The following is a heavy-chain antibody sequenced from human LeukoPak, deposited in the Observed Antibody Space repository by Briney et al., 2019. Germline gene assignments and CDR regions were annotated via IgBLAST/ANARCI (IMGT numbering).Heavy chain of an antibody. D-gene: IGHD3-3*02. Sequence: KYGESLKISCKGSGYSFTSYWIGRVRQMPGKGLEWMGIIYPGDSDTRYSPSFQGQVTISADKSISTAYLQWSSLKASDTAMYYCVRTSGALKDYVDYWGQGTLVTVSS. CDR1: GYSFTSYW. V-gene: IGHV5-51*01. CDR2: IYPGDSDT. J-gene: IGHJ4*02. CDR3: VRTSGALKDYVDY.